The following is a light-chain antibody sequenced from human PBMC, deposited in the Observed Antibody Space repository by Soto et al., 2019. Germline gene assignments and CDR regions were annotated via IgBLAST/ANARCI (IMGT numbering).Light chain of an antibody. V-gene: IGLV1-44*01. CDR2: SNN. CDR1: SSNIGSNT. J-gene: IGLJ2*01. CDR3: AAWDDSLNGRV. Sequence: QSVLPQPPSASGTPGQRVTSSCSGSSSNIGSNTVNWYQQLPGTAPKLLFYSNNQRPSGVPDRFSGSKSGISASLAISGLQSEDEADYYCAAWDDSLNGRVFGGGTKLTFL.